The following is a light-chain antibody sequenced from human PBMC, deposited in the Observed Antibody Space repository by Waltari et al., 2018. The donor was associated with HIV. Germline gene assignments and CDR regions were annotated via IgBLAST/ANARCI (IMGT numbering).Light chain of an antibody. Sequence: SYELTQPLSVSVAMGQTARISCGGNNIGSKHVHWYQQKPGQAPVLVIYRHSTRPSGIPELFSGSNAGNTATLTISRAQAGDEADYYCQVWDSSTVVFGGGTKLTVL. J-gene: IGLJ2*01. CDR2: RHS. CDR1: NIGSKH. CDR3: QVWDSSTVV. V-gene: IGLV3-9*01.